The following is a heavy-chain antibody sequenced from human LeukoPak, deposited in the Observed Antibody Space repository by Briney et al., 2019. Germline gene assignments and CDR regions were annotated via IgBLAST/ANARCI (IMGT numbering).Heavy chain of an antibody. J-gene: IGHJ5*02. V-gene: IGHV3-73*01. CDR2: IRSKANSYAT. CDR1: GFTFSGSA. Sequence: PGGSLRLSCAASGFTFSGSAMHRVRQASGKGLEWVDRIRSKANSYATAYAASVKGRFTISRDDSKNAAYLQMNSLKTEDTAVYYCTRPGDGVSGWSGWFHPWGQGTLVTVSS. D-gene: IGHD6-19*01. CDR3: TRPGDGVSGWSGWFHP.